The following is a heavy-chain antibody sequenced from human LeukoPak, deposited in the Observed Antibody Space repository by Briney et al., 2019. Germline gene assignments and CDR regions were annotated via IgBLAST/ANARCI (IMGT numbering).Heavy chain of an antibody. CDR1: GYTFTDYY. D-gene: IGHD2-2*01. CDR3: ARRYCSSTSCYYFDY. J-gene: IGHJ4*02. CDR2: INPNSAGT. V-gene: IGHV1-2*02. Sequence: ASVKVSCKASGYTFTDYYMHWVRQAPGQGLEWMGWINPNSAGTNYAQNFQGRVTMTRDTSINTAYMELTGLRSDDTAVYYCARRYCSSTSCYYFDYWGQGTLVTVSS.